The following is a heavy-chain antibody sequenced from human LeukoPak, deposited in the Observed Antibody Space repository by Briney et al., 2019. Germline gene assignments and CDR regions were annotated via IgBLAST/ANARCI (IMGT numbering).Heavy chain of an antibody. CDR2: IKQDGSEK. V-gene: IGHV3-7*01. J-gene: IGHJ6*03. CDR1: GFTFRSYW. D-gene: IGHD3-3*01. CDR3: AKTSLSDASGHYYYMDV. Sequence: GGSLRLSCAASGFTFRSYWMSWVRQAPGKGLEWVANIKQDGSEKYYVDSVKGRFTISRDNAKDSLYLQMNSLRAEDTALYYCAKTSLSDASGHYYYMDVWGKGTTVTVSS.